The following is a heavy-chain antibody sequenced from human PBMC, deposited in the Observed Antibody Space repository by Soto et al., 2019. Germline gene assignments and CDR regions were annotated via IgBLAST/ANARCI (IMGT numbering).Heavy chain of an antibody. CDR3: AKVGPVVVVACTLGYFQH. J-gene: IGHJ1*01. CDR1: GFTVNSYW. Sequence: GGSLRLACAASGFTVNSYWMSWFRQAPGKGLEWGSAISGRGGSTYYADSVQGPFTISRDTSKNTLYLQMHKRRAEGKAVYYAAKVGPVVVVACTLGYFQHWGQGPLVNVSS. CDR2: ISGRGGST. D-gene: IGHD2-15*01. V-gene: IGHV3-23*01.